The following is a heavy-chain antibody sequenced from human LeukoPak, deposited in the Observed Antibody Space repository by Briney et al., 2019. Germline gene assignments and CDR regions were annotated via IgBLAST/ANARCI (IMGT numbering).Heavy chain of an antibody. CDR3: VRGRSSSWSPDAFDI. D-gene: IGHD6-13*01. CDR1: GFTFSSYS. CDR2: ISSSSSYI. Sequence: GGSLRLSCAASGFTFSSYSMNWVRQAPGKGLEWVSSISSSSSYIYYADSVKGRFTISRDNAKNSLYLQMNSLRAEDTAVYYCVRGRSSSWSPDAFDIWGQGTMVTVSS. J-gene: IGHJ3*02. V-gene: IGHV3-21*01.